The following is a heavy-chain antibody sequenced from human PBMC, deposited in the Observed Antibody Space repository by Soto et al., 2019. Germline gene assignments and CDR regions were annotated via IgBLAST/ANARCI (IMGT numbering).Heavy chain of an antibody. CDR2: IYYSGST. Sequence: SETLSLTCTVSGGSISSGDYYWSWIRQPPGKGLEWIGYIYYSGSTYYNPSLKSRVTISVDTSKNQFSLKLSSVTAADTAVYYCARARYDFWTQSIFGYWGQGTLVTVSS. D-gene: IGHD3-3*01. J-gene: IGHJ4*02. CDR1: GGSISSGDYY. V-gene: IGHV4-30-4*01. CDR3: ARARYDFWTQSIFGY.